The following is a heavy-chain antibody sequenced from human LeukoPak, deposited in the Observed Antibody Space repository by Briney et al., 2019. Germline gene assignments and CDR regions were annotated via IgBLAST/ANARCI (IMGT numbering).Heavy chain of an antibody. CDR1: GFTFSSYS. V-gene: IGHV3-48*01. CDR2: ISSSSSTI. Sequence: TGGSLRLSCAASGFTFSSYSMNWVRQAPGKGLEWVSYISSSSSTIYYADSVKGRFTISRDNAKNSLYLQMNSLRAEDTAVYYCARDSAPETHYDFWSGYYGSRYFDYWGQGTLVTVSS. J-gene: IGHJ4*02. CDR3: ARDSAPETHYDFWSGYYGSRYFDY. D-gene: IGHD3-3*01.